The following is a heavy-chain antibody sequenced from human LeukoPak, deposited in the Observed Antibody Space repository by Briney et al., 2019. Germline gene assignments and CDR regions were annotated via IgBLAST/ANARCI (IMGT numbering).Heavy chain of an antibody. CDR3: AKITEWLSPYYYGMDV. CDR1: GFTFSSYG. CDR2: ISYDGSNK. Sequence: PGGSLRLSCAASGFTFSSYGMYWVRQAPGKGLEWVAVISYDGSNKYYADSVKGRFTISRDNSKNTLYLQMNSLRAEDTAVYYCAKITEWLSPYYYGMDVWGQGTTVTVSS. V-gene: IGHV3-30*18. D-gene: IGHD3-3*01. J-gene: IGHJ6*02.